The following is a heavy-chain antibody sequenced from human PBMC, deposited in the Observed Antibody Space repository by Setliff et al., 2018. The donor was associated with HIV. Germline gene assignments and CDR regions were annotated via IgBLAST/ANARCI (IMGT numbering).Heavy chain of an antibody. CDR2: MNPNSGNT. V-gene: IGHV1-8*02. J-gene: IGHJ4*02. D-gene: IGHD5-12*01. CDR1: GYTFSIYD. CDR3: ARGRDGYKPEPFDS. Sequence: RASVKVSCKASGYTFSIYDINWVRQATGQGLQWMGWMNPNSGNTGYARKFQGRVTMTRNTSISTAYMELSSLISEDTAVYYCARGRDGYKPEPFDSWGQGTLVTVSS.